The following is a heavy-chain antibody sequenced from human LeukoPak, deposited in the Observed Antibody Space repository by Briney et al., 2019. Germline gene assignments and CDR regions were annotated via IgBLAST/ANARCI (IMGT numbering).Heavy chain of an antibody. V-gene: IGHV4-59*08. D-gene: IGHD6-19*01. J-gene: IGHJ4*02. CDR3: ARHGSRAVAGYFDY. CDR2: IYYSGST. CDR1: GGSISSYY. Sequence: KPSETLSLTCAVSGGSISSYYWRWLRHSPGKGREGCGYIYYSGSTYYNPSLTSRVTISVDTSKHQFSVRLSSVTAAHTAVYYCARHGSRAVAGYFDYWGQGTLVTVSS.